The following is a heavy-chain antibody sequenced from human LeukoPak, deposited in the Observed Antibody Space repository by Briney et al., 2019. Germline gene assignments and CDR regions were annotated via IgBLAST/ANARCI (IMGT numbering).Heavy chain of an antibody. CDR1: GGSFSVYY. V-gene: IGHV4-34*01. D-gene: IGHD6-19*01. CDR2: INHSGST. Sequence: PSETLSLICAVYGGSFSVYYWSWIRQPPGKGLEWIGEINHSGSTNYNPSLKSRVTISVDTSKNQFSLKLSSVTAADTAVYYCARGNFSSGLDYWGQGTLVTVSS. CDR3: ARGNFSSGLDY. J-gene: IGHJ4*02.